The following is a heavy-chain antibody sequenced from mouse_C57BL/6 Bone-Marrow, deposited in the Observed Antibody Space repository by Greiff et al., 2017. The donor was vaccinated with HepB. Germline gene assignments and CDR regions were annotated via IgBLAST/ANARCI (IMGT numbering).Heavy chain of an antibody. CDR2: INPNYGTT. D-gene: IGHD2-2*01. J-gene: IGHJ4*01. CDR1: GYSFTDYN. CDR3: AHYYGYDEGGPGYYAMDY. Sequence: VQLQQSGPELVKPGASVKISCKASGYSFTDYNMNWVKQSNGKSLEWIGVINPNYGTTSYNQKFKGKATLTVDQSSSTAYMQLNSLTSEDSAVYYCAHYYGYDEGGPGYYAMDYWGQGTSVTVSS. V-gene: IGHV1-39*01.